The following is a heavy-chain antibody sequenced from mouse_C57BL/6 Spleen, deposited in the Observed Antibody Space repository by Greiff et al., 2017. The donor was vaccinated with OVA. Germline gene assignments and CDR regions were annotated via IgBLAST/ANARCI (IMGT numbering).Heavy chain of an antibody. V-gene: IGHV1-55*01. Sequence: QVQLQQPGAELVKPGASVKMSCKASGYTFTSYWITWVKQRPGQGLEWIGDLYPGSGSNNYNETFKSKAHLTVDTSYSTAYMQLSSLTSEDSAVYYCARYDYDFWFAYWGQGTLVTVSA. CDR1: GYTFTSYW. J-gene: IGHJ3*01. D-gene: IGHD2-4*01. CDR3: ARYDYDFWFAY. CDR2: LYPGSGSN.